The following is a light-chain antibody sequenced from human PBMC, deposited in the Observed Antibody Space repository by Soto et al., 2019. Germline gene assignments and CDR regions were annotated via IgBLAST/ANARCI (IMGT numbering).Light chain of an antibody. J-gene: IGLJ1*01. CDR1: NSDVGSYNL. CDR2: EVT. Sequence: QSLLTQPASVSGSPRQSITISCTGTNSDVGSYNLVSWFQQHPGKAPKLVIYEVTKRPSGVSDRFSGSKSGNTASLTISGLQAEDEADYHCFSYAGDSVYVFGTGTKVTVL. V-gene: IGLV2-23*02. CDR3: FSYAGDSVYV.